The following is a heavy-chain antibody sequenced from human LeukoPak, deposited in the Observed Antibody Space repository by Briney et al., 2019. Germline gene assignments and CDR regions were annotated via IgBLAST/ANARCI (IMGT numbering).Heavy chain of an antibody. V-gene: IGHV1-8*02. D-gene: IGHD3-10*01. CDR2: MNPNSGNT. CDR1: GYTFTSYD. J-gene: IGHJ1*01. Sequence: VASVKVSCKASGYTFTSYDINWVRQATGQGLEWMGWMNPNSGNTGYAQKFQGRVTMTRNTSISTAYMKLSSLRSEDTAVYYCARVFGRGFRGSRAEYFQHWGQGTLVTVSS. CDR3: ARVFGRGFRGSRAEYFQH.